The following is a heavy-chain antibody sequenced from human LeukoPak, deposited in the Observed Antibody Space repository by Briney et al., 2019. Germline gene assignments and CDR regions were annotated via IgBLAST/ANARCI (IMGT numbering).Heavy chain of an antibody. CDR1: GFTFSNYW. CDR3: ARDSLDNAGDFDY. V-gene: IGHV3-74*01. CDR2: INSDGSST. Sequence: PGGSLRLSCAASGFTFSNYWMHWVRQAPGKGLVWVSRINSDGSSTNYADSVKGRFTISRDNAKNTLYLQMNSLRAEDTAVYYCARDSLDNAGDFDYWGQGTLVTVSS. D-gene: IGHD2-2*03. J-gene: IGHJ4*02.